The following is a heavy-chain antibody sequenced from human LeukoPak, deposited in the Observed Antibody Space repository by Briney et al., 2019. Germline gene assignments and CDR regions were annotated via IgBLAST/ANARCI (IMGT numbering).Heavy chain of an antibody. CDR1: GGTLSSYA. CDR3: ARVWSFWFDP. J-gene: IGHJ5*02. Sequence: ASVKVSCKASGGTLSSYAISWVRQAPGQGLEWMGRIILILGIANYAQKFQGRVTITADKSTSTAYMELSSLRSEDTAVYYCARVWSFWFDPWGQGTLVTVSS. D-gene: IGHD2-8*02. V-gene: IGHV1-69*04. CDR2: IILILGIA.